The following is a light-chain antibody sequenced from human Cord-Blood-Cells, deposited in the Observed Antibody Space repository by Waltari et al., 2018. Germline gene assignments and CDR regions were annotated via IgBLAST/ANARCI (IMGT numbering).Light chain of an antibody. CDR2: DAS. CDR3: QQYDNLLLT. V-gene: IGKV1-33*01. J-gene: IGKJ4*01. CDR1: QDISNY. Sequence: DIQMTQSPSPLSASVGDRGTITCQASQDISNYLNWYQQKPGKAPKLLIYDASNLETGVPSRFSGSGSGTDFTFTISSLQPEDIATYDCQQYDNLLLTFGGGTKVEIK.